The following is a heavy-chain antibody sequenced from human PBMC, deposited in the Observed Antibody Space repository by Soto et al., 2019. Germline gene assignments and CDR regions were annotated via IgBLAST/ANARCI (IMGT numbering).Heavy chain of an antibody. D-gene: IGHD2-2*02. CDR3: ARIRSTSCYNDY. CDR1: GFSLSTSGMC. J-gene: IGHJ4*02. V-gene: IGHV2-70*11. CDR2: IDWDDDK. Sequence: SGPTLVNPTQTLAQTCTFSGFSLSTSGMCVSWIRQPPGKALEWLARIDWDDDKYYSTSLKTRLTISKDTSKNQVVLTMTNMDPVDTATYYCARIRSTSCYNDYWGQGTLVTVSS.